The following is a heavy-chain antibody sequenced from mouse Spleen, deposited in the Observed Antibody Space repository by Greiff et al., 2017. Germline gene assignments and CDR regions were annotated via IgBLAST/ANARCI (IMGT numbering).Heavy chain of an antibody. CDR3: ATYYDYDGSPYAMDY. J-gene: IGHJ4*01. CDR2: IYPRDGST. D-gene: IGHD2-4*01. V-gene: IGHV1-85*01. Sequence: VHLVESGPELVKPGASVKLSCKASGYTFTSYDINWVKQRPGQGLEWIGWIYPRDGSTKYNEKFKGKATLTVDTSSSTAYMELHSLTSEDSAVYFCATYYDYDGSPYAMDYWGQGTSVTVSS. CDR1: GYTFTSYD.